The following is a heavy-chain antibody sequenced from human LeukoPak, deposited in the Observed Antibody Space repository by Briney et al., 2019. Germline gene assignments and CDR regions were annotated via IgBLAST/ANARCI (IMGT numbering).Heavy chain of an antibody. CDR1: GYTLTSYD. CDR3: ARIAARRNLPNWFEP. J-gene: IGHJ5*02. D-gene: IGHD6-6*01. Sequence: GPTVKLSCKASGYTLTSYDINWVRQATGPGLEWMGWMNPNSGNTGYAQKFQGRVTMPRNTSISTAYMELSSLRSEDTAVYYCARIAARRNLPNWFEPWGQGTLVTVSS. V-gene: IGHV1-8*01. CDR2: MNPNSGNT.